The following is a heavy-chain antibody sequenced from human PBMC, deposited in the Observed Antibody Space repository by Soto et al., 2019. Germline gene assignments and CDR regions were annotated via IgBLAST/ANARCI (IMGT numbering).Heavy chain of an antibody. J-gene: IGHJ4*02. Sequence: QVHLQQWGAGLLKPSETLSLTCAVNGGAFNGYYWTWIRQSPGKGLQWIGEINHSGTVDYNPSLKSRVTCSIATSKKQFSLTLTSVTAADTAVYYCARAGAALVRGSIGGFDYWGQGTLVTVSS. D-gene: IGHD3-10*01. CDR1: GGAFNGYY. V-gene: IGHV4-34*01. CDR2: INHSGTV. CDR3: ARAGAALVRGSIGGFDY.